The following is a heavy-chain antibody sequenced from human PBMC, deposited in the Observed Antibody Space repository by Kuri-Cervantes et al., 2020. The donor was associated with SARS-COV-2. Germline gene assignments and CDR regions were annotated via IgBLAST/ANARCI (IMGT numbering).Heavy chain of an antibody. V-gene: IGHV1-2*04. D-gene: IGHD3-22*01. CDR2: INPNSGGT. Sequence: ASVKVSCKASGYTFTGYYMHWVRQAPGQGLEWMGGINPNSGGTNYAQKFQGWVTMTRDTTISTVYMELARLGSDDTAVYYCARSTPFRRLAVISQGGAFDIWGQGTMVTVSS. CDR3: ARSTPFRRLAVISQGGAFDI. J-gene: IGHJ3*02. CDR1: GYTFTGYY.